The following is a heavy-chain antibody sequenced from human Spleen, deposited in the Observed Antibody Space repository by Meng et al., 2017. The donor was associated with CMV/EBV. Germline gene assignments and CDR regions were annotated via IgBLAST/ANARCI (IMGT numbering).Heavy chain of an antibody. J-gene: IGHJ4*02. V-gene: IGHV3-23*01. CDR1: GFTFSKYA. D-gene: IGHD1-7*01. Sequence: GGSLRLSCAASGFTFSKYAMSWVRQAPGKGLEWVSGISGSGGDTYYADSVKGRFTISRDNSKNTLWLQMNSLRAEDTALYYWAKDRDWNSAYFDYWGQGTLVTVSS. CDR3: AKDRDWNSAYFDY. CDR2: ISGSGGDT.